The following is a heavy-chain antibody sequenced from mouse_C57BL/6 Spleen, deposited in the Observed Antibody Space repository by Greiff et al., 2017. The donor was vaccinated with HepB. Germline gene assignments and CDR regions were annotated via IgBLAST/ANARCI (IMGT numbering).Heavy chain of an antibody. J-gene: IGHJ4*01. D-gene: IGHD3-1*01. CDR3: ARSGGNYAMDY. CDR2: ISSGGSYT. V-gene: IGHV5-6*01. CDR1: GFTFSSYG. Sequence: EVQRVESGGDLVKPGGSLKLSCAASGFTFSSYGMSWVRQTPDKRLEWVATISSGGSYTYYPDSVKGRFTISRDNAKNTLYLPMSSLKSEDTAMYYCARSGGNYAMDYWGQGTSVTVSS.